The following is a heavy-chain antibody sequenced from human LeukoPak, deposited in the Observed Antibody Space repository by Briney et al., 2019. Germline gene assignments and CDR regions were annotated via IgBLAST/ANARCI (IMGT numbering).Heavy chain of an antibody. Sequence: SETLSLTCTVSGGSMSNYYWTWIRQPPGKGLEWIGYIYYSGSTNYNPSLKSRVTISVDTSKNQFSLKLNSVTAADTAVYYCARVPGAVAIDNWGQGTLATVSS. CDR1: GGSMSNYY. CDR2: IYYSGST. D-gene: IGHD3-10*01. V-gene: IGHV4-59*01. CDR3: ARVPGAVAIDN. J-gene: IGHJ4*02.